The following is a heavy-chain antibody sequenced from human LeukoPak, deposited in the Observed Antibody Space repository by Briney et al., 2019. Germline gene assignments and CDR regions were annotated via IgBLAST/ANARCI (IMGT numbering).Heavy chain of an antibody. J-gene: IGHJ6*02. D-gene: IGHD5-12*01. Sequence: PGGSLRLSCAGSGFSFSLYNMHWVRQAPGKGLEWVALISFGGSPKYHADSVRGRFTISRDNSKNTLFLQMSSLKVEDTAVYYCAREGASNGYQYGMDVWGQGTTVSVSS. CDR3: AREGASNGYQYGMDV. V-gene: IGHV3-30*04. CDR1: GFSFSLYN. CDR2: ISFGGSPK.